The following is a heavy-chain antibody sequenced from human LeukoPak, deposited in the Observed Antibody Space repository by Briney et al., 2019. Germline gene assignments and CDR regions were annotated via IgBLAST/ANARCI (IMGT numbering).Heavy chain of an antibody. CDR1: GFTFSSYA. CDR2: ISGSGGST. CDR3: AKDDYGFPSGSWGD. Sequence: GGSLRLSCAASGFTFSSYAMSWVRQAPGKGLEWVSAISGSGGSTYYADSVYADSVNGRFTISRDNSKNTLYLQINSLRAEDTAVYYCAKDDYGFPSGSWGDWGQGTLVTVSS. V-gene: IGHV3-23*01. J-gene: IGHJ4*02. D-gene: IGHD3-10*01.